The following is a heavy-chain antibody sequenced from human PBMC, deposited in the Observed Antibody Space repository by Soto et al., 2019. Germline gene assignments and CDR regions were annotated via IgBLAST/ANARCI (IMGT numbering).Heavy chain of an antibody. V-gene: IGHV3-11*05. J-gene: IGHJ6*02. D-gene: IGHD3-10*01. Sequence: GGSLRLSCAASGFTFSDYYMSWIRQAPGKGLEWVSYISSSSSYTNYADSVKGRFTISRDNAKNSLYLQMNSLRAEDTAVYYCARGGSRYYGSGSYYSHYYGMDVRGQGTTVTVSS. CDR2: ISSSSSYT. CDR3: ARGGSRYYGSGSYYSHYYGMDV. CDR1: GFTFSDYY.